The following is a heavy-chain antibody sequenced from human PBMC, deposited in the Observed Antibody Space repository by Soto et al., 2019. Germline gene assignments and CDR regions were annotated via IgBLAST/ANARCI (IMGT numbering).Heavy chain of an antibody. Sequence: QITLKESGPTLVKPTQTLTLTCTFSGFPLSTSGAGVCWIRPPPGQALEWLALIHWDDDKRYSPSLKSRLTVTKDTSKNQVVLTMTNMGPVDTATYYCAHTGNYELRPDYWGQGTLVTDSS. J-gene: IGHJ4*02. CDR1: GFPLSTSGAG. CDR2: IHWDDDK. V-gene: IGHV2-5*02. D-gene: IGHD1-1*01. CDR3: AHTGNYELRPDY.